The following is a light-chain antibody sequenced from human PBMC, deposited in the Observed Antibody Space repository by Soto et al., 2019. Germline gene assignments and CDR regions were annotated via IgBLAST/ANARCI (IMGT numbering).Light chain of an antibody. V-gene: IGKV3-20*01. CDR3: QHYGSSVPIT. CDR2: GAS. Sequence: EIVLTQSPGTLSLSPGKRATLSCRASQTISSSYLAWYQQRPGQAPRLLIYGASYRATGIPDRFSGRGSGTDFARTISRLEPEDFAVYYCQHYGSSVPITFGPGTKVDIK. CDR1: QTISSSY. J-gene: IGKJ3*01.